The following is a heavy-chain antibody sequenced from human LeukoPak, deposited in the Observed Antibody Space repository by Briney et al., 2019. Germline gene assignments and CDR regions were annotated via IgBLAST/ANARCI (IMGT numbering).Heavy chain of an antibody. CDR2: FSHDGTNT. D-gene: IGHD3-22*01. J-gene: IGHJ4*02. V-gene: IGHV3-30*03. Sequence: PGRSLRLSCAASGFAFNTYGIHWVRQAPGKGLEWVAVFSHDGTNTFYADSVKGRFTISRATSKNTLYLQMNTLRAEDTAIYYCASSYGSSAYYPFDYWGQGALVTVFS. CDR3: ASSYGSSAYYPFDY. CDR1: GFAFNTYG.